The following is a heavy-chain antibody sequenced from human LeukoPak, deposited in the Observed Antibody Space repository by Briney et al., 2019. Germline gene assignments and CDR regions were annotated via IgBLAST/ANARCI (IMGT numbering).Heavy chain of an antibody. CDR1: GITFRNYE. V-gene: IGHV3-48*03. CDR2: ISGSGGTI. D-gene: IGHD1-26*01. J-gene: IGHJ4*02. CDR3: ATYIVGPTLDY. Sequence: PGGSLRLSCAVSGITFRNYEMNWVRQAPGKGLEWISYISGSGGTIYYADSVKGRFTISRDNARNPFYLQLNSLRAEDTALYYCATYIVGPTLDYWGQGALVTVSS.